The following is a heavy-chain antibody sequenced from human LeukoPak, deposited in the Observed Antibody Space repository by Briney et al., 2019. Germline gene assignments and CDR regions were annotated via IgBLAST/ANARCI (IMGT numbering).Heavy chain of an antibody. J-gene: IGHJ4*02. Sequence: ASVKVSCKASGYTFTSYYMHWVRQAPGQGLEWMGIINPSGGSTSYAQKFQGRVTMTRDTSTSTVYMELSSLRSEDTAVYYCARASLPYSSSWTYFGYWGQGTLVTVSS. V-gene: IGHV1-46*01. D-gene: IGHD6-13*01. CDR3: ARASLPYSSSWTYFGY. CDR1: GYTFTSYY. CDR2: INPSGGST.